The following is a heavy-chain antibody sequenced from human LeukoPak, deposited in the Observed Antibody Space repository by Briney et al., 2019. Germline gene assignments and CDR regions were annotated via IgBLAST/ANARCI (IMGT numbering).Heavy chain of an antibody. D-gene: IGHD3-10*01. CDR1: GYTFTSSG. V-gene: IGHV1-18*01. Sequence: GASVKVSCKASGYTFTSSGISWVRQAPGQGLEWMGWISAYNGNTNYAQKLQGRVTMTTDTSTSTAYMELRSLRSDDTAVYYCARAPDYYGSGSYVSDAFDIWGQGTMVTVSS. CDR3: ARAPDYYGSGSYVSDAFDI. J-gene: IGHJ3*02. CDR2: ISAYNGNT.